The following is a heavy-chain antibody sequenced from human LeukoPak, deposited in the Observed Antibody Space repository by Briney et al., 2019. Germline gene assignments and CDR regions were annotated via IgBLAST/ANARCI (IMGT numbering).Heavy chain of an antibody. CDR2: IIPTFGTA. J-gene: IGHJ3*02. Sequence: ASVKVSCKASGGTFSSYAISWVRQAPGQGLEWMGGIIPTFGTANYAQKFQGRVTITADESTSTAYMELSSLRPEDTAVYYCARGSSGSPNDAFDIWGQGTMVTVSS. D-gene: IGHD1-26*01. CDR3: ARGSSGSPNDAFDI. V-gene: IGHV1-69*13. CDR1: GGTFSSYA.